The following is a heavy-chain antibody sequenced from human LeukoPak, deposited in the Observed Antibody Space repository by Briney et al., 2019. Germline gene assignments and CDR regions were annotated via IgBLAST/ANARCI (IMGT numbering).Heavy chain of an antibody. CDR2: ISYDGSNK. J-gene: IGHJ4*02. Sequence: GGSLRLSCAASGFTFNSYAMHWVRQAPGKGLEWVAVISYDGSNKYYADSVKGRFTISRDNSKNTLYLQMNSLRAEDTAVYYCARDGGIAAAVDYWGQGTPVTVSS. CDR3: ARDGGIAAAVDY. CDR1: GFTFNSYA. V-gene: IGHV3-30-3*01. D-gene: IGHD6-13*01.